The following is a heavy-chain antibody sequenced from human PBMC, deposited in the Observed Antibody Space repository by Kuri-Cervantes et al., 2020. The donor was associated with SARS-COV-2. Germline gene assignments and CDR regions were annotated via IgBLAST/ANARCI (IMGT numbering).Heavy chain of an antibody. Sequence: SETLSLTCTVSGGSISSYYWSWIRQPPGKGLEWIGYIYYSGSTNYNPSLKSRVTISVDTSKNQFSLKLSSVTAADTAVYYCARRAAPGSFIDSWGQGTLVTVSS. CDR1: GGSISSYY. CDR3: ARRAAPGSFIDS. D-gene: IGHD6-13*01. J-gene: IGHJ4*02. CDR2: IYYSGST. V-gene: IGHV4-59*12.